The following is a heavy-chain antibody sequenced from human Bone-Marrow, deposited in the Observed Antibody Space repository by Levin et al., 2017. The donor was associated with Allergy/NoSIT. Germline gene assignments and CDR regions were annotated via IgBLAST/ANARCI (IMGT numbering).Heavy chain of an antibody. J-gene: IGHJ6*02. V-gene: IGHV2-26*01. CDR1: GFSLSNARMA. CDR3: ARIRLFGKSDSYHYALDV. D-gene: IGHD4-23*01. CDR2: IFSQDQN. Sequence: SGPTLVKPTETLTLTCTVSGFSLSNARMAVSWIRQPPGKALEWLAHIFSQDQNSYNTSLKTRLTISKDTSKSQVVLTLTNMDPGDTATYYCARIRLFGKSDSYHYALDVWGQGTTVTVSS.